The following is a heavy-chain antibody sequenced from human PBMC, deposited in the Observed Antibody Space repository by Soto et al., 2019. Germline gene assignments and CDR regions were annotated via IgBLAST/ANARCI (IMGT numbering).Heavy chain of an antibody. CDR1: GYTFTSYY. CDR2: INPSGGST. CDR3: ARAISSTALFDY. V-gene: IGHV1-46*01. D-gene: IGHD2-21*01. J-gene: IGHJ4*02. Sequence: GASVKVSCKASGYTFTSYYMHWVRQAPGQGLEWMGIINPSGGSTSYAQKFQGWVTMTRDSSITTAYMELSRLRSDDTAVYYCARAISSTALFDYWGQGTLVTVSS.